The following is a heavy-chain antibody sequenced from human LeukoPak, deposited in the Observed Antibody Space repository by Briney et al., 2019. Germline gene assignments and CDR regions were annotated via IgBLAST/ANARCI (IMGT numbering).Heavy chain of an antibody. J-gene: IGHJ4*02. CDR2: INPNSGGT. CDR3: TATPYDILTGYQKTYFDY. D-gene: IGHD3-9*01. Sequence: ASVKVSCKASGYTFTGYYVHWVRQAPGQGLEWMGWINPNSGGTNYAQKFQGRFTMTRDTSISTAYMELSRLRSDDTAVYYCTATPYDILTGYQKTYFDYWGQGTLVTVSS. CDR1: GYTFTGYY. V-gene: IGHV1-2*02.